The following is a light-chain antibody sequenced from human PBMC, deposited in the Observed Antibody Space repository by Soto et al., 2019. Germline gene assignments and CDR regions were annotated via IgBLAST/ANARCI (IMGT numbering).Light chain of an antibody. J-gene: IGKJ1*01. CDR3: QQYNSYSLT. CDR1: QSISGW. Sequence: DIQMTQSPSILSSSVGDSVTITCRASQSISGWLVWYQQKQGKAPKLLISKASTLETGVPSRFSGSGSGTEFTLTISSLQPDDFATYYCQQYNSYSLTFGQGTKVEI. V-gene: IGKV1-5*03. CDR2: KAS.